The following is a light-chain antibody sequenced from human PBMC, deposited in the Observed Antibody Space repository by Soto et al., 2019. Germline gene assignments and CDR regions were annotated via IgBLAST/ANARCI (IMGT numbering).Light chain of an antibody. CDR1: QSVSTR. J-gene: IGKJ1*01. V-gene: IGKV1-5*02. CDR3: QQYNSYSWT. CDR2: DAS. Sequence: DIQMTQSPSSLSASVGDIVTIIFRASQSVSTRLAWYQQKPGKAPKVLIYDASSWAGGVPSRFTGSGSGTEFTLTINSLQPDDFATYYCQQYNSYSWTFGQGTKVDIK.